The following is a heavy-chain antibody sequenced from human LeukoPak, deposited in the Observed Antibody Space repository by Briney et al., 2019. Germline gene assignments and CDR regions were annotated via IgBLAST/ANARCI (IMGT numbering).Heavy chain of an antibody. CDR2: INPNSGGT. CDR3: ARTNLLIGYYILDY. V-gene: IGHV1-2*02. D-gene: IGHD3-9*01. CDR1: GYTFTGYY. J-gene: IGHJ4*02. Sequence: GASVKVSCKASGYTFTGYYIHWVRQAPGQGLGWMGWINPNSGGTNYAQKFQGRVTMTRDTSISTAYMELSRLISDDTAVYYCARTNLLIGYYILDYWGQGTLITVSS.